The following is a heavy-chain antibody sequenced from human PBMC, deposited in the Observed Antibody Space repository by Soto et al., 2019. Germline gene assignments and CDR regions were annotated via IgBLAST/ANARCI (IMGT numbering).Heavy chain of an antibody. CDR3: AREMDRGYAHEFDH. J-gene: IGHJ4*02. D-gene: IGHD5-12*01. CDR2: INPNSGNK. CDR1: GYTFTSHG. V-gene: IGHV1-18*04. Sequence: ASVKVSCKTSGYTFTSHGISWVRQAPGQGLEWMGWINPNSGNKHFAQKVQGRLSLTTDTSTTTAYMELTSLTSDDTAMYYCAREMDRGYAHEFDHWGQGTLVTVSS.